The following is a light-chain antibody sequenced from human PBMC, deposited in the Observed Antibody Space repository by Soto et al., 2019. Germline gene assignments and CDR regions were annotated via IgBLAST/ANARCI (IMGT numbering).Light chain of an antibody. CDR2: DVN. CDR1: SSDVGNYNY. J-gene: IGLJ3*02. V-gene: IGLV2-11*01. Sequence: QSALTQPRSVSGSPGQSVTISCTGTSSDVGNYNYVSWYQQHPGKAPKVMIYDVNKWPSGVPDRFSGSKSGNTASLTISGRQAEDEADYYCCSYAGSYTWVFGGGTKLTVL. CDR3: CSYAGSYTWV.